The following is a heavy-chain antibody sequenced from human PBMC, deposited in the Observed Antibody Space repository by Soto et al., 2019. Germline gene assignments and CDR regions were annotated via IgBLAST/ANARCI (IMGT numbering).Heavy chain of an antibody. CDR1: GFTFSSYA. CDR3: AKIHYYGSGSYYRAPEDFDY. D-gene: IGHD3-10*01. V-gene: IGHV3-23*01. CDR2: ISGSGGST. Sequence: EVQLLESGGGLVQPGGSLRLSCAASGFTFSSYAMSWVSQAPGKGLEWVSAISGSGGSTYYADSVKGRFTISRDNSKNTLYLQMNSLRAEDTAVYYCAKIHYYGSGSYYRAPEDFDYWGQGTLVTVSS. J-gene: IGHJ4*02.